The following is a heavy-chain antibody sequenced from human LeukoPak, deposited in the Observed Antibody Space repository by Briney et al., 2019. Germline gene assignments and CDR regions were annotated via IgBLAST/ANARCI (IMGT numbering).Heavy chain of an antibody. CDR1: GGSISSGSYY. CDR2: IYTSGTT. Sequence: SGTLSLTCTVSGGSISSGSYYWSWIRQPAGKGLEWIGHIYTSGTTNYNPSLKSRVTISVDTSKNQFSLKLNSVTAADTAVYYCARDWGGLNWFDPWGQGTLVTVSS. D-gene: IGHD3-16*01. V-gene: IGHV4-61*09. CDR3: ARDWGGLNWFDP. J-gene: IGHJ5*02.